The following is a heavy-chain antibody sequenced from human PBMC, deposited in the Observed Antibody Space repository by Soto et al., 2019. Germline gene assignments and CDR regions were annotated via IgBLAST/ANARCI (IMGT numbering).Heavy chain of an antibody. V-gene: IGHV3-30*18. CDR3: AKDRAPYSSGWETHFQH. CDR1: GFTFSSYG. D-gene: IGHD6-19*01. CDR2: ISYDGSNK. J-gene: IGHJ1*01. Sequence: GGSLRLSCAASGFTFSSYGMHWVRQAPGKGLEWVAVISYDGSNKYYADSVKGRFTISRDNSKNTLYLQMNSLRAEDTAVYYCAKDRAPYSSGWETHFQHWGQGTLVTVSS.